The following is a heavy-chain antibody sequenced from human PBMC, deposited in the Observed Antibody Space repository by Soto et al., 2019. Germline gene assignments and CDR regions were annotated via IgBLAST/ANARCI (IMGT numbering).Heavy chain of an antibody. CDR1: GGSVCSYY. J-gene: IGHJ6*02. V-gene: IGHV4-59*02. Sequence: SETPSLSCTVCGGSVCSYYWSGIRQHPGKGLEWIGYIYYSGSTNYNPSLKSRVTISVDTSKNQFSLKLSSVTAADTAVYYCARDWGSSSWYRGDHYYGMDVWGQGTTVTVSS. CDR3: ARDWGSSSWYRGDHYYGMDV. CDR2: IYYSGST. D-gene: IGHD6-13*01.